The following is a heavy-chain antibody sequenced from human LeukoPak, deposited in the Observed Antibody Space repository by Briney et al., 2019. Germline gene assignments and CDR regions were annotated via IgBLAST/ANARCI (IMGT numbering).Heavy chain of an antibody. D-gene: IGHD6-6*01. V-gene: IGHV1-69*13. CDR2: IIPIFGTA. CDR3: ARASGRIAARAPYYYYMDV. CDR1: GGTFSSYA. Sequence: ASVKVSCKASGGTFSSYAISWVRQAPGQGLEWMGGIIPIFGTANYAQKFQGRVTITADESTSTAYMELSSLRSEDTAVYYCARASGRIAARAPYYYYMDVWGKGTTVTVSS. J-gene: IGHJ6*03.